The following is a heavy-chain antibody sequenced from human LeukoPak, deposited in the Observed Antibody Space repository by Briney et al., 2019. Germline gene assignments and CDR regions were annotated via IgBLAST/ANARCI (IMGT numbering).Heavy chain of an antibody. J-gene: IGHJ3*02. CDR2: INPNSGGT. CDR1: GYTFTGYY. D-gene: IGHD6-13*01. V-gene: IGHV1-2*02. CDR3: ARDLAPYSSSWYDAWCAFDI. Sequence: GAPVKVSCKASGYTFTGYYMHWVRQAPGQGLEWMGWINPNSGGTNYAQKFQGRVTITRDTSISTAYMELSRLRSDDTAVYYCARDLAPYSSSWYDAWCAFDIWGQGTMVTVSS.